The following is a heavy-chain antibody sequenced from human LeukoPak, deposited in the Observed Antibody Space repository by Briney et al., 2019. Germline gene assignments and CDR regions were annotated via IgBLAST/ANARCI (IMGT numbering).Heavy chain of an antibody. CDR2: ISSSSSTI. V-gene: IGHV3-48*01. Sequence: GGSLRLSCAASGSTFSSYSMNWVRQAPGKGLEWVSYISSSSSTIYYADSVKGRSTISRDNAKNSLYLQMNSLRAEDTAVYYCARGYCSGGSCYRYFDYWGQGTLVTVSS. CDR3: ARGYCSGGSCYRYFDY. J-gene: IGHJ4*02. CDR1: GSTFSSYS. D-gene: IGHD2-15*01.